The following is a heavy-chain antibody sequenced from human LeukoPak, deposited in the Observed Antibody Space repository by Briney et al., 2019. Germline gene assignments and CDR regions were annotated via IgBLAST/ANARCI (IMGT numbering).Heavy chain of an antibody. Sequence: PGGSLRLSCAASGFTFSSYAMSWVRQAPGKGLEWVSAISGSGGSTYYADSVKGRFTISRDNSKNALYLQMNSLRAEDTAVYYCATPPMYYYGSGSYYNRAYWGQGTLVTVSS. D-gene: IGHD3-10*01. CDR1: GFTFSSYA. V-gene: IGHV3-23*01. CDR3: ATPPMYYYGSGSYYNRAY. CDR2: ISGSGGST. J-gene: IGHJ4*02.